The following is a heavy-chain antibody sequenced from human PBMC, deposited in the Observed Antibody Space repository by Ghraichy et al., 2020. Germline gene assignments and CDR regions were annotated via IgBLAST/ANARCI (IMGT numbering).Heavy chain of an antibody. CDR2: IYYSGST. J-gene: IGHJ4*02. CDR1: GGSISSSSYY. Sequence: SETLSLTCTVSGGSISSSSYYWGWIRQPPGKGLEWIGSIYYSGSTYYNPSLKSRVTISVDTSKNQFSLKLSSVTAADTAVYYCARHVIAARPGIDYWGQGTLVTVSS. CDR3: ARHVIAARPGIDY. D-gene: IGHD6-6*01. V-gene: IGHV4-39*01.